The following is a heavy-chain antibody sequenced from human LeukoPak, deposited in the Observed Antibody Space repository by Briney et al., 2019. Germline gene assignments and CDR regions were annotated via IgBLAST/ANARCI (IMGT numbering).Heavy chain of an antibody. V-gene: IGHV3-74*01. CDR2: INSDGSST. CDR1: GFTFSNYW. J-gene: IGHJ4*02. Sequence: GGSLRLSCAASGFTFSNYWMHWVRQAPGKGLVWVSLINSDGSSTVYADSVKGRFTISRDNARNTLYLQMNNLKPEDTGVYYCTIDYDYAWGSYRLGFWGQGSLVTVSS. CDR3: TIDYDYAWGSYRLGF. D-gene: IGHD3-16*02.